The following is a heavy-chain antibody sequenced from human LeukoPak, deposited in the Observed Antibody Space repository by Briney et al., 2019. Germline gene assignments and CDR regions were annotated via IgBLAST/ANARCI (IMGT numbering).Heavy chain of an antibody. J-gene: IGHJ6*02. D-gene: IGHD4-23*01. V-gene: IGHV4-31*03. CDR3: ACGGNSYGMDV. CDR1: GGSISSGGYY. Sequence: SETLSLTCTVSGGSISSGGYYWSWIRQHPGKGLEWIGYIYYSGSTYYNPSLKSRVTISVDTSKNQFSLKLSSVTAADTAVYYCACGGNSYGMDVWGQGTTVTVSS. CDR2: IYYSGST.